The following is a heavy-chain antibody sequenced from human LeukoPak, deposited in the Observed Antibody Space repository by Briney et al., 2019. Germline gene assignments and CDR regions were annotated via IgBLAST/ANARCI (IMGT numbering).Heavy chain of an antibody. CDR1: GFTFSRYG. CDR2: ISGSGGST. Sequence: GRSLRLSCAASGFTFSRYGIHWVRQAPGKGLEWVSGISGSGGSTYDADSVKGRFTISRDNPKNTLYLQMNSLRIDDTAVYYCAKGNRFGSGSYSEYWGQGTLVTVSS. V-gene: IGHV3-23*01. D-gene: IGHD3-10*01. CDR3: AKGNRFGSGSYSEY. J-gene: IGHJ4*02.